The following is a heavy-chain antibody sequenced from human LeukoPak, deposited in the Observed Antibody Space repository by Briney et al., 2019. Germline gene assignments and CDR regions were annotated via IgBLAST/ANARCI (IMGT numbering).Heavy chain of an antibody. Sequence: SVKVSCKASGGTFSSYAISWVRQAPGQGLEWMGRIIPILGIANYAQKFQGRVTITADKSTSTAYMELSSLRSEDTAAYYCARETYCGGDCYSELWFDPWGQGTLVTVSS. CDR3: ARETYCGGDCYSELWFDP. V-gene: IGHV1-69*04. D-gene: IGHD2-21*02. CDR2: IIPILGIA. CDR1: GGTFSSYA. J-gene: IGHJ5*02.